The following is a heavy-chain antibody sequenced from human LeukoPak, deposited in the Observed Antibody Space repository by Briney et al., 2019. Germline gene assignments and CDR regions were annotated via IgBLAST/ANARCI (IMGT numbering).Heavy chain of an antibody. V-gene: IGHV4-61*02. CDR3: AREVPQAVTYYYYYYYMDV. CDR1: GGSISSGSYY. Sequence: PSQTLSLTCTVSGGSISSGSYYWRWIRQPAGTGLEWIGRIYTSGSTNYNPSLKSRVTISVDTSKNQFSLKLSSVTAADTAVYYCAREVPQAVTYYYYYYYMDVWGKGTTVTVSS. CDR2: IYTSGST. J-gene: IGHJ6*03. D-gene: IGHD4-17*01.